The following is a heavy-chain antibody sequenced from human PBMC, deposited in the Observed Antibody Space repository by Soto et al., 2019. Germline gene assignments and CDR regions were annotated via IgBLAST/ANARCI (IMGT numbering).Heavy chain of an antibody. CDR1: GYTLTELS. Sequence: ASVKVSCKVSGYTLTELSMHWVRQAPGKGLEWMGGFDPEDGETIYAQKFQGRVTMTEDTSTDTAYMELSSLRSEDTAVYYCATHRQPYIAVAEYWFDPWGQGTLVTVSS. D-gene: IGHD6-19*01. CDR3: ATHRQPYIAVAEYWFDP. V-gene: IGHV1-24*01. J-gene: IGHJ5*02. CDR2: FDPEDGET.